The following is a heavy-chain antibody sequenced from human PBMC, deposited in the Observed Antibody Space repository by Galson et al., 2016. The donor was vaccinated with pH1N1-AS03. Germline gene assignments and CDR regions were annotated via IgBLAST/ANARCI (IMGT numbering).Heavy chain of an antibody. D-gene: IGHD6-19*01. CDR3: AREYTSGKPTHYDS. CDR2: IKEDGSQK. V-gene: IGHV3-7*03. CDR1: GFTFNRSW. Sequence: SLRLSCAASGFTFNRSWMNWVRQAPGKGLEWVATIKEDGSQKYYGDSVRGRFTISRDNAKNSLHLQMDSLRADDTATYYCAREYTSGKPTHYDSWGQGTLVTVSS. J-gene: IGHJ4*02.